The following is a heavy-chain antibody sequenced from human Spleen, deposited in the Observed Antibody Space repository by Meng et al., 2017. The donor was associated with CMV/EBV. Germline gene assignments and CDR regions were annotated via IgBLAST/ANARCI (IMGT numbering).Heavy chain of an antibody. CDR1: GFTFTTST. CDR3: ARIHYYGSGSPLDY. V-gene: IGHV3-21*01. J-gene: IGHJ4*02. D-gene: IGHD3-10*01. CDR2: ISSSSSYI. Sequence: GESLKISCAASGFTFTTSTMNWVRQAPGKGLEWVSSISSSSSYIYYADSVKGRFTISRDNAKNSLYLQMNSLRAEDTAVYYCARIHYYGSGSPLDYWGQGTLVTVSS.